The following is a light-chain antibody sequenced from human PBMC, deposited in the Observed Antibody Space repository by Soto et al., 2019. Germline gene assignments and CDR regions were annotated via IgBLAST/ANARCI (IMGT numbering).Light chain of an antibody. CDR2: DVS. V-gene: IGLV2-14*01. J-gene: IGLJ2*01. CDR3: SSHAAGSTLA. CDR1: SSDVGDHDC. Sequence: QSVLTQPASVSGSPGQSITISCTGTSSDVGDHDCVSWYQQHPGKAPKLVIYDVSTRPSGVSNRFSGSKSGNTASLTVSGLQAEDEADYYCSSHAAGSTLAFGGGTKLTVL.